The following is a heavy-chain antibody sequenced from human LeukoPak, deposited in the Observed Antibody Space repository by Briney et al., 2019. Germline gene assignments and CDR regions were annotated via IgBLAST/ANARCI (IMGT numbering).Heavy chain of an antibody. CDR2: IESDGTRT. J-gene: IGHJ6*02. CDR1: GITLSDYW. Sequence: GGSLRLSCAASGITLSDYWMYWVRQGPGKGLVHVSRIESDGTRTTYADSVKGRFTISRDNAKNTMYLQMNSLRAEDTVVYYCVRGGHRLDIETSHYYYGLDVWGQGTTVTVSS. CDR3: VRGGHRLDIETSHYYYGLDV. V-gene: IGHV3-74*03. D-gene: IGHD2-2*03.